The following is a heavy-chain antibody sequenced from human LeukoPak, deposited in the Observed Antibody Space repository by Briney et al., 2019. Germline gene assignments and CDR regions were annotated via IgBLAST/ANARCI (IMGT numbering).Heavy chain of an antibody. V-gene: IGHV3-66*01. D-gene: IGHD3-10*01. CDR2: IYTGGST. CDR1: GFTVSSNY. CDR3: ARVSFGFFEN. J-gene: IGHJ4*02. Sequence: PGGSLRLSCAASGFTVSSNYMGWVRQAPGKGLECVSVIYTGGSTYYADSVKGRLTISRDNSKNTLYLQMNTLRAEDTAVYYCARVSFGFFENWGQGTLVTVSS.